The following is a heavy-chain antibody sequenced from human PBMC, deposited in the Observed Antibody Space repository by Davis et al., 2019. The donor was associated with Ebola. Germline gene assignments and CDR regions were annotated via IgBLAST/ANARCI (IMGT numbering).Heavy chain of an antibody. Sequence: GGSLRLSCAASGFVFRNYVMSWVRQAPGKGLEWVSVIYRDGRRYYADSVKGRFTVSRDNSNNTLFLQMNNLRAEDTAVYYCTRHVSGDFWYFDLWGRGTLVTVSA. CDR3: TRHVSGDFWYFDL. CDR1: GFVFRNYV. V-gene: IGHV3-66*04. J-gene: IGHJ2*01. D-gene: IGHD4-17*01. CDR2: IYRDGRR.